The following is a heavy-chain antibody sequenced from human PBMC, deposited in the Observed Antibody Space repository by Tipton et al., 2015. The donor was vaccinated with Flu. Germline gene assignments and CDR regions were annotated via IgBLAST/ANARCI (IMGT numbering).Heavy chain of an antibody. Sequence: TLSLTCTVSGGSISSYYWSWIRQPPGKGLEWIGYIYYSGSTNYNPSLKSRVTISVDTSKNQFSLKLSSVTAADTAVYYCAGGGVSNSGYRNWGQGTLVTVSS. CDR1: GGSISSYY. CDR2: IYYSGST. D-gene: IGHD5-12*01. CDR3: AGGGVSNSGYRN. V-gene: IGHV4-59*01. J-gene: IGHJ4*02.